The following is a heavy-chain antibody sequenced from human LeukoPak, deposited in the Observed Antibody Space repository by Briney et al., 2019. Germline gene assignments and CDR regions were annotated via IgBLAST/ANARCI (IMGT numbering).Heavy chain of an antibody. CDR3: ARGSPAVAAQKGAY. CDR2: INPNSGGT. CDR1: GYTFTGYY. V-gene: IGHV1-2*02. J-gene: IGHJ4*02. Sequence: ASVKVSCKASGYTFTGYYMHWVRQAPGQVLEWMGWINPNSGGTNYAQKFQCRVTMTRDTSISTAYMELSRLRSDDTAVYYCARGSPAVAAQKGAYWGQGTLVTVSS. D-gene: IGHD6-19*01.